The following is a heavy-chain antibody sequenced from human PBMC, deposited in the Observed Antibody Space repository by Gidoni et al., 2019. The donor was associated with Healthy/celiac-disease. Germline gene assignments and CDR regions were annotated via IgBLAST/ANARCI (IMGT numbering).Heavy chain of an antibody. D-gene: IGHD6-13*01. V-gene: IGHV3-7*05. J-gene: IGHJ6*02. Sequence: GKGLEWVANIKQDGSEKYYVDSVKGRFTISRDNAKNSLYLQMNSLRAEDTAVYYCARDASSSWYTLMYYYYYGMDVWGQGTTVTVSS. CDR2: IKQDGSEK. CDR3: ARDASSSWYTLMYYYYYGMDV.